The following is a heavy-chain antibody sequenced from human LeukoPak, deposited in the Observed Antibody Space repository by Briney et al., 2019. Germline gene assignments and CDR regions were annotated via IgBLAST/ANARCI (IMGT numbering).Heavy chain of an antibody. CDR1: GYSFTSYW. CDR2: IYPGDPDT. CDR3: ARIYYDSSGRTDPYYFDY. V-gene: IGHV5-51*01. J-gene: IGHJ4*02. D-gene: IGHD3-22*01. Sequence: GESLKISCKGSGYSFTSYWIGWVRQMPGKGLEWMGIIYPGDPDTRYSPSFQGQVTISADKSISTAYPQWSSLKASDTAMYYCARIYYDSSGRTDPYYFDYWGQGTLVTVSS.